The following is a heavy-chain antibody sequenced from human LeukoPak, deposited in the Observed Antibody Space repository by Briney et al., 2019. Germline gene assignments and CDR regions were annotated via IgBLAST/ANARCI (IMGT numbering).Heavy chain of an antibody. D-gene: IGHD3-22*01. CDR2: ISSSSSYI. J-gene: IGHJ3*02. Sequence: PGGSLRLSCAASGFTFSSYSVNWVRQAPGKGLEWVSSISSSSSYIYYADSVKGRFTISRDNAKNSLYLQMNSLRAEDTAVYYCARPESPNYYDSSGYYYLHAFDIWGQGTMVTVSS. CDR1: GFTFSSYS. V-gene: IGHV3-21*01. CDR3: ARPESPNYYDSSGYYYLHAFDI.